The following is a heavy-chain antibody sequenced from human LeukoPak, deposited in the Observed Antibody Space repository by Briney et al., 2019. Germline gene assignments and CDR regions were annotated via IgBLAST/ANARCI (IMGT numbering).Heavy chain of an antibody. D-gene: IGHD6-19*01. CDR2: IYSGGST. CDR1: GYTVNNNY. V-gene: IGHV3-66*02. Sequence: GGSLRLSCAVSGYTVNNNYMSWVRQAPGKGLEWVSVIYSGGSTYYADSVKGRFTISRDNSKSTLYLQMNSLKAEDTAVYYCARGASLYSSGWYYPYWGQGTLVTVSS. J-gene: IGHJ4*02. CDR3: ARGASLYSSGWYYPY.